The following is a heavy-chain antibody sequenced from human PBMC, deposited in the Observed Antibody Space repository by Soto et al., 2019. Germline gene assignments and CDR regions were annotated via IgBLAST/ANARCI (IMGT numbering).Heavy chain of an antibody. V-gene: IGHV4-59*08. CDR3: MDV. CDR2: MHYNGYT. Sequence: SETLSLTCTVSSDSISNYYCSWFRQPPGKGLEWIGYMHYNGYTSYNPSLRSRVTISVDTSKNQFSLKLTSVTSAAGKYYYGMDVWGQGTTVTVSS. J-gene: IGHJ6*02. D-gene: IGHD6-13*01. CDR1: SDSISNYY.